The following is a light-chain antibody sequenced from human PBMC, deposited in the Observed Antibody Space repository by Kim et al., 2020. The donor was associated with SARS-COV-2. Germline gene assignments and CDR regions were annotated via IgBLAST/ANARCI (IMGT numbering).Light chain of an antibody. CDR2: DAT. CDR3: QQSHDWPPLT. CDR1: QTINNK. Sequence: SPGERATLSCRASQTINNKLVWYQQNPGQAPRLLIYDATTRATGVPARFMGSGSETDFTLTISSLQSEDFAVYYCQQSHDWPPLTFGQGTKVDIK. J-gene: IGKJ1*01. V-gene: IGKV3-15*01.